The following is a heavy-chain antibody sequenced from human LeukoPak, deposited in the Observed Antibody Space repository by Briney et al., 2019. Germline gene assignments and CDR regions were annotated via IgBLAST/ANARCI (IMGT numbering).Heavy chain of an antibody. CDR3: ATHPMRWVQVDYFDY. CDR1: GYTLTELS. D-gene: IGHD5-24*01. J-gene: IGHJ4*02. CDR2: FDPEDGET. V-gene: IGHV1-24*01. Sequence: ASVKVTCKVSGYTLTELSMHWVRQAPGKGLEWMGSFDPEDGETINAQKFQGRVTMTEDPSRDTAYMELSSLRSEDTAVYYCATHPMRWVQVDYFDYLGQGTLVTVSS.